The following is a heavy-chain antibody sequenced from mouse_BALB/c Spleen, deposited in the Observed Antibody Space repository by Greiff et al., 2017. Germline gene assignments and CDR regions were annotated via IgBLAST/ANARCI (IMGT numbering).Heavy chain of an antibody. CDR1: GYTFTSYN. V-gene: IGHV1-12*01. CDR3: ARGSTTATLYWYFDV. Sequence: QVQLQQPGAELVKPGASVKMSCKASGYTFTSYNMHWVKQTPGQGLEWIGAIYPGNGDTSYNQKFKGKATLTADKSSSTAYMQLSSLTSEDSAVYYCARGSTTATLYWYFDVWGAGTTVTVSS. CDR2: IYPGNGDT. D-gene: IGHD1-2*01. J-gene: IGHJ1*01.